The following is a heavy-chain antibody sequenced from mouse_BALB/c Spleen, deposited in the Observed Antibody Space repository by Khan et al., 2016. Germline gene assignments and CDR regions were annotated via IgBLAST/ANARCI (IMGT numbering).Heavy chain of an antibody. CDR1: GYSITSAYV. V-gene: IGHV3-2*02. J-gene: IGHJ3*01. CDR3: ARSGALYGNFPY. D-gene: IGHD2-1*01. CDR2: INYSGST. Sequence: EVQLQASGPGLVKPSQSLSLTCTVAGYSITSAYVWNWIRQFLGNKLEWMGYINYSGSTSYNPSLKSRFSVTRDTSKNQFFLRLNSVTTEDTATYYCARSGALYGNFPYWGQGTLVTVSA.